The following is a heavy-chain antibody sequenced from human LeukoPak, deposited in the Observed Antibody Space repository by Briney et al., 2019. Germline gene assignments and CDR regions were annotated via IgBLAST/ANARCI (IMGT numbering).Heavy chain of an antibody. CDR1: GFTFSRYW. CDR2: ISYDGSNK. V-gene: IGHV3-30*03. Sequence: GGSLRLSCAASGFTFSRYWMSWVRQAPGKGLEWVAVISYDGSNKYYADSVKGRFTISRDNSKNTLYLQMNSLRAEDTAVYYCARVGGDYDGCFDYWGQGTLVTVSS. CDR3: ARVGGDYDGCFDY. J-gene: IGHJ4*02. D-gene: IGHD4-17*01.